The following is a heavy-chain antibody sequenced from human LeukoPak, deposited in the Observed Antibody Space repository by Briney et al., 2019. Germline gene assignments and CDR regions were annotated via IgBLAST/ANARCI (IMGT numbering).Heavy chain of an antibody. J-gene: IGHJ4*02. CDR3: ASARAGYFDWLLNY. D-gene: IGHD3-9*01. CDR1: GYTFTSYG. CDR2: ISAYNGNT. V-gene: IGHV1-18*01. Sequence: ASVKVSCKASGYTFTSYGISWVRQAPGQGLEWMGWISAYNGNTNYAQKLQGRVTMTTDTSTSTAYMELRSLRSDDTAVYYWASARAGYFDWLLNYWGQGTLVTVSS.